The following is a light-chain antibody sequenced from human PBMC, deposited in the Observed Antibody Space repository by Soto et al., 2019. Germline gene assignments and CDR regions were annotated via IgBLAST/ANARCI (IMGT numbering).Light chain of an antibody. CDR1: SSNIGNNT. CDR3: AAWDDSLNGPV. CDR2: TTN. J-gene: IGLJ3*02. V-gene: IGLV1-44*01. Sequence: QSVLTQPPSASVTPGQRVSISCSGSSSNIGNNTVNWYQQFPETAPRLLIYTTNQRPPGVPDRFSGSKSGTSASLAISGLQSEDEADYYCAAWDDSLNGPVFGGGTKVTVL.